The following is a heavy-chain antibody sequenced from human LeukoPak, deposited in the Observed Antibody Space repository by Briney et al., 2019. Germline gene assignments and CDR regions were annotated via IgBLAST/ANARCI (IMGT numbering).Heavy chain of an antibody. CDR1: GISLSNYG. D-gene: IGHD3-22*01. V-gene: IGHV3-23*01. Sequence: GGSLRLSCAVSGISLSNYGMSWVRQAPGKGLEWVAGISGSGGSTNYADSMKGRFTISRDNPKNTLYLQMNRLRAEDTAVYFCAKRGVVIRVILVGFHKEAYYFDSWGQGALVTVSS. CDR3: AKRGVVIRVILVGFHKEAYYFDS. CDR2: ISGSGGST. J-gene: IGHJ4*02.